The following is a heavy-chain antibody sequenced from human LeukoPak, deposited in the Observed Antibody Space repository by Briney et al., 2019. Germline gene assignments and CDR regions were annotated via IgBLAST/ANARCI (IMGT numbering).Heavy chain of an antibody. D-gene: IGHD3-22*01. J-gene: IGHJ4*02. CDR2: ISYDGSNK. CDR3: ARDMDSSGPFDY. V-gene: IGHV3-30-3*01. CDR1: GFTFSSYA. Sequence: GGSLRLSCAASGFTFSSYAMHWVRQAPGKGLEWVAVISYDGSNKYYADSVKGRFTISRDNSKNTLYLQMNSLRAEDTAMYYCARDMDSSGPFDYWGQGTLVTVSS.